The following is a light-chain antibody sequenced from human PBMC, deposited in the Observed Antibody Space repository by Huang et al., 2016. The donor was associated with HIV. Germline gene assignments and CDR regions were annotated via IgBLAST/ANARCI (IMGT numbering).Light chain of an antibody. V-gene: IGKV3-15*01. Sequence: EIVLTQSPATLSVPPGESATLSCRASQGVNNNLAWYQQKPGQAPRLLIYDASTRASGIPARFSGSGTGTEFTLTISSLQSEDLAVYHCQHYNNWPLTFGGGTKVEIK. CDR2: DAS. CDR3: QHYNNWPLT. J-gene: IGKJ4*01. CDR1: QGVNNN.